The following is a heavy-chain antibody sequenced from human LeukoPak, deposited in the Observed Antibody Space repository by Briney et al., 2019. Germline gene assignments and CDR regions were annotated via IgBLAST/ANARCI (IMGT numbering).Heavy chain of an antibody. CDR1: GFTFSNHA. CDR3: AKDRTAVPLAYWYFDL. V-gene: IGHV3-23*01. Sequence: GGSLRLSCVASGFTFSNHAMTWVRQAPGKGPEWVSVIYGSGDSTFYADSEKGRFTISRDNSKNILYLHMNSLRVEDSAIYYCAKDRTAVPLAYWYFDLWGRGTLVTVSS. CDR2: IYGSGDST. D-gene: IGHD2-2*01. J-gene: IGHJ2*01.